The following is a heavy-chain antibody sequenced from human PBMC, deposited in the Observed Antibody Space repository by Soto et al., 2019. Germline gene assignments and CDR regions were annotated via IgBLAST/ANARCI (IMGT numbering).Heavy chain of an antibody. V-gene: IGHV3-21*01. CDR3: ASAVIYSSSWYYYYYYMDV. CDR2: ISSSSSYI. J-gene: IGHJ6*03. D-gene: IGHD6-13*01. CDR1: GFTFSSYS. Sequence: GGSLRLSCAASGFTFSSYSMNWVRQAPGKGLEWVSSISSSSSYIYYADSVKGRFTISRDNAKNSLYLQMNSLRAEDTAVYYCASAVIYSSSWYYYYYYMDVWGKGTTVTVSS.